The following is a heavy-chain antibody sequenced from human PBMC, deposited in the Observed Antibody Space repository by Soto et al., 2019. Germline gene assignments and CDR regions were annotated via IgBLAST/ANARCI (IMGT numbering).Heavy chain of an antibody. Sequence: SETLSLTCTVSGGSISSYYWSWIRQPPGKGLEWIGYIYYSGSTNYNPSLKSRVTISVDTSKNQFSLKLSSVTAADTAVYYCARSMVRGVPNYYYYGMDVWGQGTTVTVSS. D-gene: IGHD3-10*01. CDR1: GGSISSYY. CDR2: IYYSGST. V-gene: IGHV4-59*01. CDR3: ARSMVRGVPNYYYYGMDV. J-gene: IGHJ6*02.